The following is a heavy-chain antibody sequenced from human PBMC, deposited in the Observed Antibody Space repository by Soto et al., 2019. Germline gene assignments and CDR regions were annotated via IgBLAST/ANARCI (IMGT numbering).Heavy chain of an antibody. D-gene: IGHD6-13*01. CDR1: GVTFSSYA. CDR3: AREAVGSSWYDYYFDY. CDR2: LIPIFGTA. J-gene: IGHJ4*02. V-gene: IGHV1-69*13. Sequence: GASVKVSCKASGVTFSSYAISWVRPAPLQGLEWMGGLIPIFGTANYAQKFQGRVTITADESTSKAYMELSSLRSEDTAVYYCAREAVGSSWYDYYFDYWGQGTLVTVSS.